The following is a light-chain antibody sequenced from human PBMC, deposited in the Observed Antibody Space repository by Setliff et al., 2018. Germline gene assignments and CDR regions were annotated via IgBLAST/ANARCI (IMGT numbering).Light chain of an antibody. CDR2: DVS. V-gene: IGLV2-14*03. Sequence: QSALTQPASVSGSPGQSVTISCTGTNNDVGAYNYVSWYQQHPGKAPKFMIYDVSKRSSGASDRFSGSKSGNTASLTISGLQAEDEADYYCCSYTTTSARVFGGGTKVTVL. J-gene: IGLJ3*02. CDR1: NNDVGAYNY. CDR3: CSYTTTSARV.